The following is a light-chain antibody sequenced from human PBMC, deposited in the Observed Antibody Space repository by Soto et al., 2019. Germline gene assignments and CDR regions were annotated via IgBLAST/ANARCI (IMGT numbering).Light chain of an antibody. J-gene: IGLJ1*01. Sequence: QTTLTHPACVSAALGQSITISCTGTSRDVGGNNYVSWYQQHPGKAPRLPIHGVRHRPSGISRRFSASKSGLTASLIISGLQAEDEADYYCSSFTANRFDVFGPRTKVT. CDR1: SRDVGGNNY. CDR3: SSFTANRFDV. V-gene: IGLV2-14*03. CDR2: GVR.